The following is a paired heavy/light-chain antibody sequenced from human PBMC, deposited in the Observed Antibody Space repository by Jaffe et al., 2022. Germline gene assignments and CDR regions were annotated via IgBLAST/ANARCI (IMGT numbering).Heavy chain of an antibody. D-gene: IGHD3-3*01. CDR1: GGSISSGGYS. Sequence: QLQLQESGSGLVKPSQTLSLTCAVSGGSISSGGYSWSWIRQPPGKGLEWIGYIYHSGSTYYNPSLKSRVTISVDRSKNQFSLKLSSVTAADTAVYYCATLGSYYDFWSGYPSLVDVWGKGTTVTVSS. V-gene: IGHV4-30-2*01. CDR2: IYHSGST. J-gene: IGHJ6*04. CDR3: ATLGSYYDFWSGYPSLVDV.
Light chain of an antibody. CDR3: MQALQTPFT. Sequence: DIVMTQSPLSLPVTPGEPASISCRSSQSLLHSNGYNYLDWYLQKPGQSPQLLIYLGSNRASGVPDRFSGSGSGTDFTLKISRVEAEDVGVYYCMQALQTPFTFGQGTRLEIK. CDR1: QSLLHSNGYNY. V-gene: IGKV2-28*01. J-gene: IGKJ5*01. CDR2: LGS.